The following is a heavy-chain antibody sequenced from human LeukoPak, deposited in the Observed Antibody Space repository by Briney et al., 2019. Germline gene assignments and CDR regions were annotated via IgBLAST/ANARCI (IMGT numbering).Heavy chain of an antibody. V-gene: IGHV5-51*01. CDR3: ARPVGYCSSTTCYRYFDY. CDR2: IYPGDSDT. D-gene: IGHD2-2*02. CDR1: GYSFTSYW. J-gene: IGHJ4*02. Sequence: PGESLKISCKGSGYSFTSYWIGWVRQMPGKGLEWIGIIYPGDSDTRYSPSFQGQVTISADKSVSTAYLQWSSLKASDTAMYYCARPVGYCSSTTCYRYFDYWGQGTLVTVSS.